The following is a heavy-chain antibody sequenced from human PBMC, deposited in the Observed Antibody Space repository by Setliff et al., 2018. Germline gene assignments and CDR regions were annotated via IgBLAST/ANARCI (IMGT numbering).Heavy chain of an antibody. V-gene: IGHV3-21*01. CDR3: SRGDCSGGPCDTDVYYHYMDV. CDR1: GFTFGAYS. D-gene: IGHD2-15*01. Sequence: PGGSLRLSCSASGFTFGAYSMNWVRQAPGKGLEWVSSIDISSRHRFYAASVRDRFTISRDNAKNILYLQMNSLRGEDTAVYYCSRGDCSGGPCDTDVYYHYMDVWGKGTTGTVSS. CDR2: IDISSRHR. J-gene: IGHJ6*03.